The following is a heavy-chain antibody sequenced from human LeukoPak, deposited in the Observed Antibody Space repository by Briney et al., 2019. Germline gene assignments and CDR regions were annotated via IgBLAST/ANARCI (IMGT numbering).Heavy chain of an antibody. CDR1: GGSISSYY. Sequence: SETLSLTCTVSGGSISSYYWSWIRQPPGKGLEWIGSIYHTGTTYYNPSLKSRVTISVDTSKNQFSLKLTSVTAADTAVYYCARVGSSYYWYFDLWGRGTLVTVSS. V-gene: IGHV4-38-2*02. J-gene: IGHJ2*01. CDR3: ARVGSSYYWYFDL. CDR2: IYHTGTT. D-gene: IGHD6-13*01.